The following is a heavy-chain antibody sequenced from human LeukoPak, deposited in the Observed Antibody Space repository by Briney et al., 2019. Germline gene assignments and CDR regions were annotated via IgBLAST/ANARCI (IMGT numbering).Heavy chain of an antibody. J-gene: IGHJ4*02. Sequence: GGSLRLSCAASGFTFSDYYMSWVRQGPGKGLEWVAGISGRGETTYYADSVKGRFTISRDNSKNTLFLQVNSLRAEDTAVYYCAKDVMRGAISYFDSWGQGTPVAVSS. CDR1: GFTFSDYY. CDR2: ISGRGETT. CDR3: AKDVMRGAISYFDS. D-gene: IGHD3-10*01. V-gene: IGHV3-23*01.